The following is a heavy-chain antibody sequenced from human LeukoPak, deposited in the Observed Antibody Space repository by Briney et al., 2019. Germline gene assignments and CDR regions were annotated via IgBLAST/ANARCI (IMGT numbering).Heavy chain of an antibody. CDR1: GNTLSGYY. Sequence: ASVKVSFKASGNTLSGYYMHWVRQAPGQGLEWMGWINPNSGDTNYAQKFQGRVTMTRDTSISTGYMELSRLTSDDTAVYYCARDGSHAFDIWGQGTKVTVSS. J-gene: IGHJ3*02. V-gene: IGHV1-2*02. CDR3: ARDGSHAFDI. CDR2: INPNSGDT.